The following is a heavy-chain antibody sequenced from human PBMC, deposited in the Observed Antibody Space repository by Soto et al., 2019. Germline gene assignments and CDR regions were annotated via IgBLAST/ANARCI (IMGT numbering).Heavy chain of an antibody. D-gene: IGHD1-26*01. CDR3: ARLIVGATDEPDY. CDR2: INYSGST. Sequence: PSETLSLTCAVYGGSFSGYYWSWIRQPPGKGLEWIGEINYSGSTNYNPSLKSRVTISVDTSKNQFSLKLSSVTAADTAVYYCARLIVGATDEPDYWGQGTLVTVSS. J-gene: IGHJ4*02. V-gene: IGHV4-34*01. CDR1: GGSFSGYY.